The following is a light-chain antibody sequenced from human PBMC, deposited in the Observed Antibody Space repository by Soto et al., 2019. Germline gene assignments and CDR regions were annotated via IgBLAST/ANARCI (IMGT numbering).Light chain of an antibody. Sequence: EIVLTQSPVTLSLYPGERATLSCRAIQSIASHLAWYQQKPGQPPRLLIHDASSRATGIPARFSGSGSGTDFTLTISSLEPEDFAVYDCQQRNNWPPSITVGPGTRLEIK. CDR3: QQRNNWPPSIT. J-gene: IGKJ5*01. V-gene: IGKV3-11*01. CDR2: DAS. CDR1: QSIASH.